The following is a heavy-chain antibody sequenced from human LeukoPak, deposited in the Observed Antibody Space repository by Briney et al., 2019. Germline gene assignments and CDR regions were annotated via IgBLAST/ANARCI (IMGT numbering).Heavy chain of an antibody. CDR3: AKDEIRGSYYFDY. Sequence: PGGSLRLSCAASGFTFSSYAMSWVRQAPGKGLEWVSAISGSGGSTYYADSVKGRFTISRDNSKNTLYLQMNSLRAEDTAVYYRAKDEIRGSYYFDYWGQGTLVTVSS. CDR1: GFTFSSYA. J-gene: IGHJ4*02. CDR2: ISGSGGST. V-gene: IGHV3-23*01. D-gene: IGHD1-26*01.